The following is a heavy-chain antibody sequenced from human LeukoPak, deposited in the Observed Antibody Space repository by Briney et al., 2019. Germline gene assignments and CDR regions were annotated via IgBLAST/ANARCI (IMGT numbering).Heavy chain of an antibody. D-gene: IGHD6-19*01. CDR2: ISGSGGST. Sequence: GGSLRLSCAASGFTFSSYGMSWVRQAPGKGLEWVSAISGSGGSTYYADSVKGRFTISRDNSKNTLYLQMNSLRAEDTAVYYCVRDSSGWYRWFDPWGQGTLVTVSS. CDR3: VRDSSGWYRWFDP. CDR1: GFTFSSYG. J-gene: IGHJ5*02. V-gene: IGHV3-23*01.